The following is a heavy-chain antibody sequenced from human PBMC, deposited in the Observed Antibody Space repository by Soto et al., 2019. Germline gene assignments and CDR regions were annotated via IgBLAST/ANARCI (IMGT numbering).Heavy chain of an antibody. CDR2: IYYSGST. J-gene: IGHJ6*02. Sequence: QVQLQESGPGLVKPSETLSLTCTVSGGSVSSGSYYWSWIRQPPGKGLEGIGYIYYSGSTNYNPSLKIRVTISVDTSKNQFSLKLSSVTAADTAVYYCARGDCSGGSCYLGYYYYGMDVWGQGTTVTVSS. CDR3: ARGDCSGGSCYLGYYYYGMDV. D-gene: IGHD2-15*01. V-gene: IGHV4-61*01. CDR1: GGSVSSGSYY.